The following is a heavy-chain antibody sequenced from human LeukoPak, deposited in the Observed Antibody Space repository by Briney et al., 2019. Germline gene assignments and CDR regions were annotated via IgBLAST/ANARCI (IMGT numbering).Heavy chain of an antibody. CDR3: ARVAQVGATTWFDP. CDR2: IIPTFGTA. J-gene: IGHJ5*02. D-gene: IGHD1-26*01. Sequence: SVKVSCKASGGTFSSYAISWVRQAPGQGLEWMGGIIPTFGTANYAQKFQGRVTITTDESTSTAYMELSSLRSEDTAVYYCARVAQVGATTWFDPWGQGTLVTVSS. CDR1: GGTFSSYA. V-gene: IGHV1-69*05.